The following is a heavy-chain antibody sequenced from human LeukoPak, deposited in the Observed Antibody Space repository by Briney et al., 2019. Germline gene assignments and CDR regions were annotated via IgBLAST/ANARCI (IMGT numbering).Heavy chain of an antibody. V-gene: IGHV4-59*01. D-gene: IGHD5-18*01. J-gene: IGHJ3*02. Sequence: SETLSLTCTVSGGSISSYYWSWIRQPPGKGLEWIGDIYYSGSTNYNPSLKSRVTISVDTSKNQFSLKLSSVTAADTAVYYCARDNGGYSYGYGAFDIWGQGTMVTVSS. CDR1: GGSISSYY. CDR2: IYYSGST. CDR3: ARDNGGYSYGYGAFDI.